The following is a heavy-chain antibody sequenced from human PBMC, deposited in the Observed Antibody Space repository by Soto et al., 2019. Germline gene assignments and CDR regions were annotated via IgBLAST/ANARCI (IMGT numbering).Heavy chain of an antibody. Sequence: QRLSCAASGFTFSSHTMNWVRQAPGKGLECVSSLSSNGYYISHADSVRGRFTISRDNANNSLYLQLTSLRAEDTAIYYCAREAAKGSSNQDCFDPRPQGTLVTASS. CDR2: LSSNGYYI. CDR3: AREAAKGSSNQDCFDP. D-gene: IGHD6-13*01. J-gene: IGHJ5*02. V-gene: IGHV3-21*01. CDR1: GFTFSSHT.